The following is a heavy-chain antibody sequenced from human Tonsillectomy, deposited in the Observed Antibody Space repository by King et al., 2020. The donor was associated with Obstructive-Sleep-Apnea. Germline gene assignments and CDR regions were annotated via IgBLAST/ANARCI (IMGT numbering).Heavy chain of an antibody. J-gene: IGHJ5*02. V-gene: IGHV4-59*01. Sequence: QLQESGPGLVKPSETLSLTCTVSGGSISSYYWSWIRQPPGKGLEWVGYIYYSGSTNYNPSLKSRVTISVDKSKNQFSLTLSSVTAADTAVYYCARVNVGLRKNWFDPWGQGTLVTVSS. D-gene: IGHD5-12*01. CDR2: IYYSGST. CDR3: ARVNVGLRKNWFDP. CDR1: GGSISSYY.